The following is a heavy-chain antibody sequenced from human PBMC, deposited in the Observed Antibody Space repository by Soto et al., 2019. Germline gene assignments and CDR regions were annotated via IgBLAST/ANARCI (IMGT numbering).Heavy chain of an antibody. CDR3: ARAEYYYDSSGYYLLCYFDY. D-gene: IGHD3-22*01. J-gene: IGHJ4*02. Sequence: QVQLVQSGPEVKNPGASVKVSCKASGYKFTNFGIAWIRQAPGQGLEWMGRISGYNGDTTFAQNVQDRVPLTTDTSTSTAYMELRSLRSDDTAVYSCARAEYYYDSSGYYLLCYFDYWGQGTLVTVSS. V-gene: IGHV1-18*01. CDR2: ISGYNGDT. CDR1: GYKFTNFG.